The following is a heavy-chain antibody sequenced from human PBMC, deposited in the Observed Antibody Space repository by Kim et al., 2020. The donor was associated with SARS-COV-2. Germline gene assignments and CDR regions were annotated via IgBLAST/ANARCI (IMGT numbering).Heavy chain of an antibody. CDR2: ISYDGSNK. V-gene: IGHV3-30*03. J-gene: IGHJ6*02. D-gene: IGHD3-3*01. Sequence: GGSLRLSCAASGFTFSSYGMHWVRQAPGKGLEWVAVISYDGSNKYYADSVKGRFTISRDNSKNTLYLQMNSLRAEDTAVYYCARAKYYDFWSGYRYYYGMDVWGQGTTVTVSS. CDR3: ARAKYYDFWSGYRYYYGMDV. CDR1: GFTFSSYG.